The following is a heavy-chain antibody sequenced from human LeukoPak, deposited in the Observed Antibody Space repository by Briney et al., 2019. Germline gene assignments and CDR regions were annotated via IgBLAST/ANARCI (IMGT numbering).Heavy chain of an antibody. J-gene: IGHJ4*02. Sequence: GGSLRLSCAASGFTFSSYDMHWVRQATGKGLEWVSAIGTAGDTYYPGSVKGRFTISRENAKNSLYLQMNSLRAGDTAVYYCARGPLSYDSSGYYSDYWGQGTLVTVSS. CDR2: IGTAGDT. D-gene: IGHD3-22*01. V-gene: IGHV3-13*01. CDR3: ARGPLSYDSSGYYSDY. CDR1: GFTFSSYD.